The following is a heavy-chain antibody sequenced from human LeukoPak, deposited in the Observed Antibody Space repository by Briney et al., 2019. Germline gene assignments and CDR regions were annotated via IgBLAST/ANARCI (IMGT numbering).Heavy chain of an antibody. CDR3: ARDSPATGGWFDS. V-gene: IGHV3-48*04. Sequence: PGGSLRLSCAASGFTFNTYSMNWVRQAPGKGLEWVSYISSSSFSIYYTDSVKGRFTVSRDNAKNSLYLQMNSLRAEDTAVNYCARDSPATGGWFDSWGQGTLVTVSS. CDR2: ISSSSFSI. CDR1: GFTFNTYS. J-gene: IGHJ5*01. D-gene: IGHD3-10*01.